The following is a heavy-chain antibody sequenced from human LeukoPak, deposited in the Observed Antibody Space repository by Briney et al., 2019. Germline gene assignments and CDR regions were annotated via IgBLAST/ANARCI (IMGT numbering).Heavy chain of an antibody. Sequence: ASVKVPCKASGYTFTGYYMHWVRQAPGQGLEWMGWINPNSGGTNYAQKFQGRVTMTRDTSISTAYMELSRLRSDDTAVYYCATTNPYSYYFDYWSQGTLVTVSS. D-gene: IGHD2-15*01. J-gene: IGHJ4*02. CDR1: GYTFTGYY. CDR3: ATTNPYSYYFDY. V-gene: IGHV1-2*02. CDR2: INPNSGGT.